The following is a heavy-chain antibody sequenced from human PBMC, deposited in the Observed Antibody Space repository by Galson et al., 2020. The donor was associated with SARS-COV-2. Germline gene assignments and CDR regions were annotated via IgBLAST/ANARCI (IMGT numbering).Heavy chain of an antibody. Sequence: GESLKISCAASGFTFSSYGMHWVRQAPGKGLEWVAVILYDGSDKYYADSVKGRFTISKDNSKNTLYLQMNSLRAEDTAVYYCAKPGVSSGRGWFDSWGQGTLVTVSP. D-gene: IGHD6-19*01. CDR1: GFTFSSYG. V-gene: IGHV3-30*18. J-gene: IGHJ5*01. CDR3: AKPGVSSGRGWFDS. CDR2: ILYDGSDK.